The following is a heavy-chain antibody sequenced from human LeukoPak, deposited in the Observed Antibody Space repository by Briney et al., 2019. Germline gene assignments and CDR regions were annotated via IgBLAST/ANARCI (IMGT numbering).Heavy chain of an antibody. CDR2: INHSGST. Sequence: QASETLSLTCAVYGGSFSGYYWSWIRQPPGKGLEWIGEINHSGSTNYNPSLKSRVTISVDTSKNQFSLKLSSVTAADTAVYYCASRGLVRYAVDYWGQGTLVTVSS. V-gene: IGHV4-34*01. J-gene: IGHJ4*02. CDR3: ASRGLVRYAVDY. CDR1: GGSFSGYY. D-gene: IGHD3-10*01.